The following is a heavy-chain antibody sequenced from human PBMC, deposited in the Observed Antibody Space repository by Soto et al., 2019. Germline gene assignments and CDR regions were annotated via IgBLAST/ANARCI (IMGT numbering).Heavy chain of an antibody. D-gene: IGHD1-7*01. J-gene: IGHJ4*02. V-gene: IGHV3-23*01. CDR3: AKSRGHNWNLNAFDY. Sequence: GGSLRLSCAASGFTFSSYAMSWVRQAPGKGLEWVSAISGSGGSTYYADSVKGRFTISRDNSKNTLYLQMNSLRAEDTAVYYCAKSRGHNWNLNAFDYWGQGTLVTVSS. CDR2: ISGSGGST. CDR1: GFTFSSYA.